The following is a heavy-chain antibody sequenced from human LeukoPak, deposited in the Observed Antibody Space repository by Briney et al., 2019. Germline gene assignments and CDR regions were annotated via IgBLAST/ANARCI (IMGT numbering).Heavy chain of an antibody. CDR3: ARGESGYSYGSITGVDY. D-gene: IGHD5-18*01. V-gene: IGHV4-59*08. J-gene: IGHJ4*02. CDR2: IYYSGST. Sequence: SETLSLTCTVSGGSISSCYWSWIRQPPGKGLEWIGYIYYSGSTNYNPSLKSRVTISVDTSKNQFSLKLSSVTAADTAVYYCARGESGYSYGSITGVDYWGQGTLVTVSS. CDR1: GGSISSCY.